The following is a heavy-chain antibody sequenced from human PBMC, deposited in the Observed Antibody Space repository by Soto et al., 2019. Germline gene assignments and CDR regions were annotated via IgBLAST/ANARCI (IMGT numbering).Heavy chain of an antibody. Sequence: GGSLRLSCAASGFTFSSYGMHWVRQAPGKGLEWVAVISYDGSNKYYADSVKGRFTISRDNSKNTLYLQMNSLRAEDTAVYYCAKDKGLLPFDYWGQGTLVTVSS. J-gene: IGHJ4*02. CDR3: AKDKGLLPFDY. V-gene: IGHV3-30*18. CDR1: GFTFSSYG. CDR2: ISYDGSNK.